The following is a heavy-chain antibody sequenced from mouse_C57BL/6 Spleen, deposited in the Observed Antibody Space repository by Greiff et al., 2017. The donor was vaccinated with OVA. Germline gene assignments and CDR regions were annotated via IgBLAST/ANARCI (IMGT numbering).Heavy chain of an antibody. CDR2: ISSGGDYI. CDR1: GFTFSSYA. Sequence: EVMLVESGEGLVKPGGSLKLSCAASGFTFSSYAMSWVRQTPEKRLEWVAYISSGGDYIYYADTVKGRFTISRDNARNTLYLQMSSLKSEDTAMYYCTRDPITTAFDYWGQGTTLTVSS. J-gene: IGHJ2*01. CDR3: TRDPITTAFDY. D-gene: IGHD1-2*01. V-gene: IGHV5-9-1*02.